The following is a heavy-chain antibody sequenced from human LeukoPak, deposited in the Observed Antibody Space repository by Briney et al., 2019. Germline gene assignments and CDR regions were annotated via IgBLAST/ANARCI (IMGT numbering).Heavy chain of an antibody. D-gene: IGHD3-10*01. CDR1: GFTFSSYG. J-gene: IGHJ4*02. CDR3: AKDLSWRGYFDN. Sequence: PGGSLRLSCAASGFTFSSYGMHWVRQAPGKGLEWVAVISDDGSNKHHADSVKGRFTISRDNSKNTLYLQMSSLRAEDTAVYYCAKDLSWRGYFDNWGQGTLVTVSS. CDR2: ISDDGSNK. V-gene: IGHV3-30*18.